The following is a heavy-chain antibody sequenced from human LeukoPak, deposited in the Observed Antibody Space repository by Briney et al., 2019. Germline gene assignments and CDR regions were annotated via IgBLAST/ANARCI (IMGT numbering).Heavy chain of an antibody. D-gene: IGHD3-22*01. Sequence: SETLSLTCAVYGGSFSGYYWSWIRQPPGKGLEWIGEINHSGSTNYNPSLKSRVTISVDTSKNQFSLKLSSVTAADTAVYYCARAPLYYYDSSGYLDYWGQGTLVTVSS. CDR3: ARAPLYYYDSSGYLDY. V-gene: IGHV4-34*01. CDR2: INHSGST. J-gene: IGHJ4*02. CDR1: GGSFSGYY.